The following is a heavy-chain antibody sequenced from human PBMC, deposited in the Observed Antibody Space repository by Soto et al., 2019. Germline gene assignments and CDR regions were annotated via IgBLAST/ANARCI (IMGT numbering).Heavy chain of an antibody. Sequence: QVHLVQSGAEVKKAGSSVKVSCKAPGGTFKNNGISWVRQAPGQGLEWMGRIIPVFGSTNYAEKFQGRLTIAADDSTSTAYMELSSLRYEDTAVYYCARENGVAVATILYYFDYWGQGPLVTVSS. D-gene: IGHD5-12*01. J-gene: IGHJ4*02. V-gene: IGHV1-69*01. CDR2: IIPVFGST. CDR1: GGTFKNNG. CDR3: ARENGVAVATILYYFDY.